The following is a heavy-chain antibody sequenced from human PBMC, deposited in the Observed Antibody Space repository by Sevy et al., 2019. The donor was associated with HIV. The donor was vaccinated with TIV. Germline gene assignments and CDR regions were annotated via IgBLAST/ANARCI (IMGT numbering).Heavy chain of an antibody. D-gene: IGHD6-13*01. V-gene: IGHV3-11*01. CDR1: GFTFSDYY. CDR2: ISSSGSTI. Sequence: GGSLRLSCAASGFTFSDYYMSWIRQAPGKGLEWVSYISSSGSTIYYADPVKGRFAISRDNAKNSLYLQMNSLRAEDTAVYYCARVIAAAGSSYYYYYGMDVWGQGTTVTVSS. J-gene: IGHJ6*02. CDR3: ARVIAAAGSSYYYYYGMDV.